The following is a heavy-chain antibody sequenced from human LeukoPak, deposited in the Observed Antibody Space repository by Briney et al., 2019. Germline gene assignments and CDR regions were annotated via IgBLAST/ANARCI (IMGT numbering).Heavy chain of an antibody. CDR1: GGSISSGDYY. CDR3: ARWRVGGSTGGFDY. Sequence: SETLSLTCTVSGGSISSGDYYWSWIRQPPGKGLEWIGYIYYSGSTYYNPSLKSRVTISIDTSKNQFSLKRSSVTAADTAVYYCARWRVGGSTGGFDYWGQGTLVTVSS. D-gene: IGHD2-15*01. CDR2: IYYSGST. J-gene: IGHJ4*02. V-gene: IGHV4-30-4*08.